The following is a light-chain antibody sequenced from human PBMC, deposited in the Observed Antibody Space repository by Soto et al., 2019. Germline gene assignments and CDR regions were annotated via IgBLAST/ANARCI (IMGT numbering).Light chain of an antibody. V-gene: IGKV4-1*01. CDR2: WAS. CDR3: QHYYTTPVT. J-gene: IGKJ1*01. Sequence: DIVMTQSPDSLAVSLGERATINCKSSQTVLHGSNYLAWYQQRPGQPPKLLIYWASTRESGVPGRFSGSGSETDFTLTISSLQAEDVAIYYCQHYYTTPVTFGQGTKVELK. CDR1: QTVLHGSNY.